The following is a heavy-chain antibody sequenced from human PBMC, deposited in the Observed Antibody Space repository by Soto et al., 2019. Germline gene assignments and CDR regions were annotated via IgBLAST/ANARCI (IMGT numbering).Heavy chain of an antibody. Sequence: GGSLRLSCAASGFTFSSYDMHWVRQATGKGLEWVSAIGTAGDTYYPGSVKGRFTISRENAKNSLYLQMNSLRAEDTAVYYCARDVGYTAMAESPYYYYYYGMDVWGQGTTVTVSS. D-gene: IGHD5-18*01. J-gene: IGHJ6*02. CDR1: GFTFSSYD. V-gene: IGHV3-13*01. CDR2: IGTAGDT. CDR3: ARDVGYTAMAESPYYYYYYGMDV.